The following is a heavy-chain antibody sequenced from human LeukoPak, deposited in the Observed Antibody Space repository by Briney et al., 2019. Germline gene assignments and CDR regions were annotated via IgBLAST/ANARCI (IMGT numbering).Heavy chain of an antibody. Sequence: SETLSLTCTVSGGSISSGSYYWGWIRQPPGRGLEWIGSIYYSGSTYYNPSLKSRVTISVDTSKNQFSLKLSSVTAADTAVYYCARHSLFPYYFDYWGQGTLVTVSS. J-gene: IGHJ4*02. V-gene: IGHV4-39*01. D-gene: IGHD3-10*01. CDR3: ARHSLFPYYFDY. CDR2: IYYSGST. CDR1: GGSISSGSYY.